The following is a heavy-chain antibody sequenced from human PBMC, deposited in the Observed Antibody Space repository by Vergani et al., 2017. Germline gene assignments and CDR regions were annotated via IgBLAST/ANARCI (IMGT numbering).Heavy chain of an antibody. Sequence: QVQLQESGPGLVKPSQTLSLTCTVSGGSISSGGYYWSWIRQHPGKGLEWIGYIYYSGSTYYNPSLKSRVTISVDTSKNQFSLKLSSVTAADTAVYYCAGKILGYCTNGVCTHFDYWGQGTLVTVSS. CDR3: AGKILGYCTNGVCTHFDY. V-gene: IGHV4-31*03. CDR1: GGSISSGGYY. J-gene: IGHJ4*02. D-gene: IGHD2-8*01. CDR2: IYYSGST.